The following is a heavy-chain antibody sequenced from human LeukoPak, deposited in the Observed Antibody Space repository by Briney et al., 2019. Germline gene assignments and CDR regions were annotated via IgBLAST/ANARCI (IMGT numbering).Heavy chain of an antibody. CDR1: GYSFASYG. CDR2: INTYTGNT. V-gene: IGHV1-18*01. D-gene: IGHD6-13*01. J-gene: IGHJ4*02. CDR3: ARDRGGSWVDY. Sequence: ASVKVSCKASGYSFASYGISWVRQAPGQGLEWMGWINTYTGNTNYAQKFHGRVTMTTDTSTSTAYMELRSLRSDDTAVYYCARDRGGSWVDYWGQGTLVTVSS.